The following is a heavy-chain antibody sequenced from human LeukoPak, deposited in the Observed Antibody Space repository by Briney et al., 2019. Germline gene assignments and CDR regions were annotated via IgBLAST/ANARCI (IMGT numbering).Heavy chain of an antibody. CDR1: GGSISSYY. Sequence: PSETLSLTCTVSGGSISSYYWSWIRQPPGKGLGWIGYIYYSGSTNYNPSLKSRVTISVDTSKNQFSLKLSSVTAADTAVYYCARVLYGVWDYYYMDVWGKGTTVTVSS. CDR2: IYYSGST. J-gene: IGHJ6*03. V-gene: IGHV4-59*01. CDR3: ARVLYGVWDYYYMDV. D-gene: IGHD2-8*01.